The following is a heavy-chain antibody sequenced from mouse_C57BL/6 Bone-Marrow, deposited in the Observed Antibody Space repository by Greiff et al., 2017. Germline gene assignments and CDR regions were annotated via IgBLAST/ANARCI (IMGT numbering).Heavy chain of an antibody. V-gene: IGHV1-81*01. CDR3: AREDYYSNYGWFAY. CDR1: GYTFTSYG. J-gene: IGHJ3*01. CDR2: IYPRSGNT. D-gene: IGHD2-5*01. Sequence: QVQLQQSGAELARPVASVKLSCKASGYTFTSYGISWVKQRTGQGLEWIGEIYPRSGNTYYNEKFKGKATLTADKSSSTAYMELRSLTSEDSAVYFCAREDYYSNYGWFAYWGQGTLVTVSA.